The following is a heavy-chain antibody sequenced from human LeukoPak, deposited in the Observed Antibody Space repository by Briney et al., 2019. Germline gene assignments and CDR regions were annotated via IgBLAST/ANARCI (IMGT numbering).Heavy chain of an antibody. V-gene: IGHV3-21*01. CDR2: ISSSGSHI. CDR3: TKERGGGGRRINLMVGGYGP. J-gene: IGHJ5*02. CDR1: GVTFSSYS. D-gene: IGHD3-22*01. Sequence: GGSLRLSCAVSGVTFSSYSMNWVRQAPGKGLEWVSSISSSGSHIYYADSVKGRFTISRDNSKNTLHLEMNSLRTDDTAVYYCTKERGGGGRRINLMVGGYGPWGQGTQVTVSS.